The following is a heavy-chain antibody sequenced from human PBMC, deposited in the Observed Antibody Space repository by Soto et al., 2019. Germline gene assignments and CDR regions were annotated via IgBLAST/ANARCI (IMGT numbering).Heavy chain of an antibody. CDR2: IYYSGST. V-gene: IGHV4-31*03. D-gene: IGHD2-15*01. CDR1: GGSISSGGYY. J-gene: IGHJ5*02. CDR3: ARDGGYCSGGSCYSGWFDP. Sequence: QVQLQESGPGLVKPSQTLSLTCTVSGGSISSGGYYWSWIRQHPGKGREWIGYIYYSGSTYYNPSLKRRVTRAVDASKNQFSLKLSSVTAADTAVYYCARDGGYCSGGSCYSGWFDPWGQGTLVTVSS.